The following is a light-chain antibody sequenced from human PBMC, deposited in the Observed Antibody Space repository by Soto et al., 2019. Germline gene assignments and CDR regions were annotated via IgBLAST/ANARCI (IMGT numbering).Light chain of an antibody. CDR2: EGS. CDR1: SSDVGSYNL. V-gene: IGLV2-23*01. Sequence: QSVRTQPASVSGSPGHSITISCTGTSSDVGSYNLVSWYQQHPGKAPKLMIYEGSKRPSGVSNRFSGSKSGNTASLTISGLQAEEEADSYCCSYAGRSTYVFGTGTKVTVL. J-gene: IGLJ1*01. CDR3: CSYAGRSTYV.